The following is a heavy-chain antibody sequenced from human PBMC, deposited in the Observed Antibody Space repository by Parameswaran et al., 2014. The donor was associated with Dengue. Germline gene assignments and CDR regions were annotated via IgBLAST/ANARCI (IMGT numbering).Heavy chain of an antibody. Sequence: WIRQPPGKGLEWVAVIWFDGSNKYYADSVKGRFTISGDNSKNTLYLQMNSLRAEDTAAYYCARDFAYSGAYYSYFDYWGLGTVVTVSS. J-gene: IGHJ4*02. D-gene: IGHD1-26*01. V-gene: IGHV3-33*01. CDR2: IWFDGSNK. CDR3: ARDFAYSGAYYSYFDY.